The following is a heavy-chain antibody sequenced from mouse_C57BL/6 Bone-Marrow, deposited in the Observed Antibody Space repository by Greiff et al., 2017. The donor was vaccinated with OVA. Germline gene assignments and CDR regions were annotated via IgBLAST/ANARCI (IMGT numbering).Heavy chain of an antibody. CDR2: INPSNGGT. CDR1: GYTFTSYW. D-gene: IGHD2-4*01. J-gene: IGHJ2*01. CDR3: ARSSYYDYLYYFDY. V-gene: IGHV1-53*01. Sequence: VQLQQPGTELVKPGASVKLSCKASGYTFTSYWMHWVKQRPGQGLEWIGNINPSNGGTNYNEKFKSKATVTVDKSSSTAYMQLSSLTSEDSAVYDCARSSYYDYLYYFDYWGQGTTLTVSS.